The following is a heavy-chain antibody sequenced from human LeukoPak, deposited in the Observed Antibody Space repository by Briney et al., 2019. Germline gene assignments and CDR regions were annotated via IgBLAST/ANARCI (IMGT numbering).Heavy chain of an antibody. D-gene: IGHD3-22*01. V-gene: IGHV1-8*01. J-gene: IGHJ4*02. CDR3: ASQGDSSGSQFDY. CDR1: GCTFTTDD. Sequence: ASVKVSCKASGCTFTTDDINWVRQATGQGLEWMGWMNPNSGKIGSVQKFQGRVTMTRKTSIRTAYKELSSLRSEDTAVYYCASQGDSSGSQFDYWGQGTLVTVSS. CDR2: MNPNSGKI.